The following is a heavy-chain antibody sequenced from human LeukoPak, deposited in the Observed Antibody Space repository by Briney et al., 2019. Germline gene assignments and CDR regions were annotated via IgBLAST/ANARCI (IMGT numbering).Heavy chain of an antibody. Sequence: GGSLRLSCAASGFTFSRYWMSWVRQAPGKGLEWVANIKQGGSEKYYVDSVKGRFTISRDNAKNSLYLQMNSLRAEDTAAYYCARGNYDSTGYYYMGDTLDIWGQGTMVTVSS. CDR3: ARGNYDSTGYYYMGDTLDI. D-gene: IGHD3-22*01. J-gene: IGHJ3*02. CDR1: GFTFSRYW. CDR2: IKQGGSEK. V-gene: IGHV3-7*01.